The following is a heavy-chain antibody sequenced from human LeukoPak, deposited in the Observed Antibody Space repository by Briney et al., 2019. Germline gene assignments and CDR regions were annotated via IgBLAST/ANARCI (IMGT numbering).Heavy chain of an antibody. CDR3: ARVRYGELDV. CDR2: MSGSGGST. Sequence: GGSLRLSCAASGFTFSSYDMSWVRQAPGKGLEWFSPMSGSGGSTYYADSVKGRFTISRDDSKNTLYLQMNRLRAEDTAVYYCARVRYGELDVWGQGTTVTVSA. J-gene: IGHJ6*01. CDR1: GFTFSSYD. V-gene: IGHV3-23*01. D-gene: IGHD4-17*01.